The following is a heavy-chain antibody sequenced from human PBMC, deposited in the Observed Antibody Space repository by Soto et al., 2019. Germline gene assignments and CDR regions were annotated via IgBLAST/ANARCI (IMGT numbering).Heavy chain of an antibody. J-gene: IGHJ4*02. CDR1: GFTFTNYA. V-gene: IGHV3-23*01. CDR2: VSGSGGST. CDR3: AKPYYYDKGDYYYACFDS. D-gene: IGHD3-22*01. Sequence: PGGSLRLSCIASGFTFTNYAMNWVRQAPGKGLEWVSAVSGSGGSTYYADSVKGRFAISRDNSKNTLYLQMNSLRAEDTAVYYCAKPYYYDKGDYYYACFDSWGQGTLVTVSS.